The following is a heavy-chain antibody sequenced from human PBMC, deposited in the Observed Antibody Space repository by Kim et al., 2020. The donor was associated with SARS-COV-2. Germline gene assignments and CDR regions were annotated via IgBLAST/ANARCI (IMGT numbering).Heavy chain of an antibody. D-gene: IGHD6-19*01. V-gene: IGHV3-23*01. CDR3: AKGMVAGTTYYFDY. J-gene: IGHJ4*02. CDR2: ISGSGGST. Sequence: GGSLRLSCAASGFTFSSYAMSWVRQAPGKGLEWVSAISGSGGSTYYADSVMGRFTISRDNSKNTLYLQMNSLRAEDTAVYYCAKGMVAGTTYYFDYWGQGTLVTVSS. CDR1: GFTFSSYA.